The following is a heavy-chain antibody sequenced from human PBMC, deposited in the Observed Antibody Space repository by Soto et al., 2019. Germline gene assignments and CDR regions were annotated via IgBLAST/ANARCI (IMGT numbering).Heavy chain of an antibody. V-gene: IGHV4-34*01. Sequence: SETLSLTCAVYGGSFSGYYWSWIRQPPGKGLEWIGEINHSGSTNYNPSLKSRVTISVDTSKNQFSLKLSSVTAADTAVYYCARERISYDFWSGHYIGYLDYWGQGTLVTVSS. CDR2: INHSGST. D-gene: IGHD3-3*01. J-gene: IGHJ4*02. CDR1: GGSFSGYY. CDR3: ARERISYDFWSGHYIGYLDY.